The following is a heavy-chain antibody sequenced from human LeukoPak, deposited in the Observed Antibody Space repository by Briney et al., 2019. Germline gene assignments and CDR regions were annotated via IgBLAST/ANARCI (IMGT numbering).Heavy chain of an antibody. J-gene: IGHJ5*01. CDR1: RGSLRTADYY. D-gene: IGHD6-13*01. CDR2: IYFSGTP. V-gene: IGHV4-39*02. CDR3: ARTSSWYAGAWFDS. Sequence: PSETLSLTCTVSRGSLRTADYYWAWVRPPPGEGLEWLGSIYFSGTPYFNPSLKSRVAVSIDTSKNHFPLKVPSVNASDTAVYFCARTSSWYAGAWFDSWGQRTLVTVSS.